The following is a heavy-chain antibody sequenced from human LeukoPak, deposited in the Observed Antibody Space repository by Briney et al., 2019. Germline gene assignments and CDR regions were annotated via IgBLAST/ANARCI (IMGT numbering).Heavy chain of an antibody. V-gene: IGHV4-59*08. Sequence: PSETLSLTCTVSGGSISSYYWSWIRQPPGKGLEWIGYIYYSGSTNYNPSLKSRVTISVDTSKNQFSLKLSSVTAADTAVYYCARPGYCSGGSCYSRGFDYWGQGTLVTVSS. CDR1: GGSISSYY. CDR2: IYYSGST. D-gene: IGHD2-15*01. J-gene: IGHJ4*02. CDR3: ARPGYCSGGSCYSRGFDY.